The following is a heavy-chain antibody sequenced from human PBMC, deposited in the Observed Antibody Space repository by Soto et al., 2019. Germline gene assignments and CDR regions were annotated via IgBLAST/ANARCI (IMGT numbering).Heavy chain of an antibody. CDR1: GYSFTGYY. Sequence: HEHLVQSGAEVKRPGASLKVSCKASGYSFTGYYIHWVRQAPGQGLEWMGWINPDSGATNYAQNSLGRVTLTSDTSISTASMDLTSLTSDDTAVYYCARGDYGTGGYPFPYFDYWGQGTLVIVSS. D-gene: IGHD2-8*02. CDR3: ARGDYGTGGYPFPYFDY. CDR2: INPDSGAT. J-gene: IGHJ4*02. V-gene: IGHV1-2*02.